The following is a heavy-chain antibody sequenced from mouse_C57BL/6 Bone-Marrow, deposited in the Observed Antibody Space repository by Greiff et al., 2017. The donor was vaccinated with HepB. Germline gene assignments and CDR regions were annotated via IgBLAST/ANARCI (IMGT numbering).Heavy chain of an antibody. CDR3: TTRIRYYGSSYAY. V-gene: IGHV14-1*01. CDR1: GFNIKDYY. J-gene: IGHJ2*01. Sequence: VHVKQSGAELVRPGASVKLSCTASGFNIKDYYMHWVKQRPEQGLEWIGRIDPEDGDTEYAPKFQGKATMTADTSSNTAYLQLSSLTSEDTAVYYCTTRIRYYGSSYAYWGQGTTLTVSS. D-gene: IGHD1-1*01. CDR2: IDPEDGDT.